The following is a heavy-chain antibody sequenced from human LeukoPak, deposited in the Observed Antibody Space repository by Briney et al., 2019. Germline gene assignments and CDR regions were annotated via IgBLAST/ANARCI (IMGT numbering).Heavy chain of an antibody. CDR2: MNPNSGNT. Sequence: ASVKVSCKASGYTFTSYDINWVRQATGQGLEWVGWMNPNSGNTGYAQKFQGRVTMTRNTSISTAYMELSSLRSEDTAVYYCAREDIVVVPAAMQYYYYYYMDVWGKGTTVTISS. CDR1: GYTFTSYD. D-gene: IGHD2-2*01. J-gene: IGHJ6*03. CDR3: AREDIVVVPAAMQYYYYYYMDV. V-gene: IGHV1-8*01.